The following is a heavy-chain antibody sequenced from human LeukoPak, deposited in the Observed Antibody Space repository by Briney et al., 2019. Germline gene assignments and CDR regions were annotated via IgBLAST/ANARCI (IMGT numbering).Heavy chain of an antibody. Sequence: SETLSLTCSVAGGSISTYYWNGIRQTPGKGLEWIGHISYGNTDYNPSLKSRVTISVDTSKNQTSVTAADTAADYCARDKAHSYGLYFDPWGQGALVIVSS. CDR1: GGSISTYY. D-gene: IGHD5-18*01. V-gene: IGHV4-59*01. CDR3: ARDKAHSYGLYFDP. CDR2: ISYGNT. J-gene: IGHJ5*02.